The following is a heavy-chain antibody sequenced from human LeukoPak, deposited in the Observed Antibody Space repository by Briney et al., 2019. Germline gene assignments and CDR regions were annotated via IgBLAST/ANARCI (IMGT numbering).Heavy chain of an antibody. J-gene: IGHJ4*02. CDR3: AKEAVAAAGPFAY. D-gene: IGHD6-13*01. CDR2: ISGSGGSI. V-gene: IGHV3-23*01. CDR1: GFTFSSYA. Sequence: GGSLRLSCAASGFTFSSYAMSWVRQAPGKGLEWVSSISGSGGSIYYADSVKGRFTISRDNSKSTLYLQMNSLRAEDTAIYYSAKEAVAAAGPFAYWGQGTLVTVSS.